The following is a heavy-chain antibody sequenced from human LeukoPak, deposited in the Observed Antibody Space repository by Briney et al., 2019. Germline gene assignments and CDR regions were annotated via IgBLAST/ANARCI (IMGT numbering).Heavy chain of an antibody. J-gene: IGHJ4*02. V-gene: IGHV3-30*18. CDR1: GFTFSSYG. Sequence: GGSLRLSCAASGFTFSSYGMHWVRQAPGKGLEWVAVISYDGSNKYYADSVKGRFTISRDNSKNTLYLQMNSLRAEDTAVYYCAKDRGPVTIFGVVIPYPPDGNWGQGTLVTVSS. CDR3: AKDRGPVTIFGVVIPYPPDGN. D-gene: IGHD3-3*01. CDR2: ISYDGSNK.